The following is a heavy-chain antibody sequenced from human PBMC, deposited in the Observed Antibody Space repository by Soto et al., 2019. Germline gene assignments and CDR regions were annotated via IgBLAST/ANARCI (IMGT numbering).Heavy chain of an antibody. CDR3: AKTLVGGGALDI. Sequence: EVQLVQSGAEVKKPGESLKISCKGSGYSFGNFWIAWVRQMPGKGLEWMGIVYPDDSDIRYSPSFQGQVTISADKSVSTAYLHLSTLRASDTAIYSCAKTLVGGGALDIWGQGTVVTVSS. CDR1: GYSFGNFW. V-gene: IGHV5-51*01. J-gene: IGHJ3*02. D-gene: IGHD1-26*01. CDR2: VYPDDSDI.